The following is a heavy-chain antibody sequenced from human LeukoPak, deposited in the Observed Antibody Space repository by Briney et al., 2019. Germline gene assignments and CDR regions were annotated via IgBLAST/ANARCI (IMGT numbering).Heavy chain of an antibody. J-gene: IGHJ4*02. V-gene: IGHV4-39*01. D-gene: IGHD2-15*01. CDR3: ARLGCSGGSCYCFDY. CDR1: GGSFSSYY. CDR2: IYYSGST. Sequence: YPSETLSLTCAVYGGSFSSYYWGWIRQPPGKGLEWIGSIYYSGSTYYNPSLKSRVTISVDTSKNQFSLKLSSVTAADTAVYYCARLGCSGGSCYCFDYWGQGTLVTVSS.